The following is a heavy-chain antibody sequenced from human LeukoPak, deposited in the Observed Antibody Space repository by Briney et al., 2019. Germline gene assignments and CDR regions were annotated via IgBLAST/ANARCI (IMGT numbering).Heavy chain of an antibody. CDR2: IYDSGST. J-gene: IGHJ4*02. D-gene: IGHD6-19*01. CDR1: GGSISSYF. Sequence: PSETLSLTCTVSGGSISSYFWSWIRQPPGKGLEWIGYIYDSGSTTYSPSLKSRVNISVDTSRNQFSLKLSSVTAADTAVYYCARQYSSGWYPFDSWGQGTLVTVSS. CDR3: ARQYSSGWYPFDS. V-gene: IGHV4-59*08.